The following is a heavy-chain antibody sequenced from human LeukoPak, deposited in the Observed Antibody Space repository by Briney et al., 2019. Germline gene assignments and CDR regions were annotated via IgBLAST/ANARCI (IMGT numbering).Heavy chain of an antibody. D-gene: IGHD2-2*01. CDR1: GFTFSSYS. Sequence: GGSLRLSCAASGFTFSSYSMNWVRQAPGKGLEWVLSISSSSSYIYYADSVKGRFTISRDNAKNSLYLQMNSLRAEDTAVYYCARGIVVVPAAFMDVWGKGTTVTISS. CDR3: ARGIVVVPAAFMDV. J-gene: IGHJ6*04. CDR2: ISSSSSYI. V-gene: IGHV3-21*04.